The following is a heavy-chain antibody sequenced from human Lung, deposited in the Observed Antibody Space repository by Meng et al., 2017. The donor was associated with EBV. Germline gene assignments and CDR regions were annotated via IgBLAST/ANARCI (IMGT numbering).Heavy chain of an antibody. CDR1: GDSISRGGYY. J-gene: IGHJ4*02. D-gene: IGHD3-22*01. CDR2: IYYTGST. V-gene: IGHV4-31*03. Sequence: VPLQEAGPGLVRPSQPLSLTCTVSGDSISRGGYYWTWIRQHPGEGLEWIGNIYYTGSTHYNPSLNSRVTISMDKSKNQLSLRLSSVTAADTAVYYCARGLWYYDRGGYFDNWGRGTLVTVSS. CDR3: ARGLWYYDRGGYFDN.